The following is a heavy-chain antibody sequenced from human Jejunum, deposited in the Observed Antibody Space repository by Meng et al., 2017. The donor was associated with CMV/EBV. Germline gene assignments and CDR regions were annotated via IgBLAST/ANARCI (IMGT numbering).Heavy chain of an antibody. Sequence: GSLSLSCAASGFPFNTYAMSWVRQAPGKGLEWVSVIYAGGSSIYYTDSVKGRFTISRDDSKKTLYLQMSSLRVEDTAVYYCAKDQEIWGQGTLVTVSS. V-gene: IGHV3-23*03. J-gene: IGHJ4*02. D-gene: IGHD5-24*01. CDR2: IYAGGSSI. CDR1: GFPFNTYA. CDR3: AKDQEI.